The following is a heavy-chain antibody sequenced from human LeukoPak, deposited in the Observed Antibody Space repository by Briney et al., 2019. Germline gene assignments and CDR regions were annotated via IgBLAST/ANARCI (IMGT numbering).Heavy chain of an antibody. CDR1: GFSFSSHA. D-gene: IGHD2-8*01. Sequence: GGSLRLSCAASGFSFSSHAMHWVRQAPGMGPEWVAVVSHDGNTKYYMDSVRGRFTISRDNSKSTFFLQLNGLRTGDTAVYYCARAIMGTKNLDFWGQGTLVTVSP. CDR2: VSHDGNTK. CDR3: ARAIMGTKNLDF. J-gene: IGHJ4*02. V-gene: IGHV3-30*10.